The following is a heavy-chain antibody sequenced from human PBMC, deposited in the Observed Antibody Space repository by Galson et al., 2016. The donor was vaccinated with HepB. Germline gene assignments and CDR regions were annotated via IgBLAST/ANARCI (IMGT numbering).Heavy chain of an antibody. CDR1: GYTFGGSW. J-gene: IGHJ4*02. CDR3: VRDWLGDHT. V-gene: IGHV3-74*01. Sequence: SLRLSCAGSGYTFGGSWMQWVRQAPGKGPVWVAHLDNDGTRTTYADSVKGRFTIPRDNAKSTLYLQMNSLRADDTAVYYCVRDWLGDHTWGQGTLVTVSA. CDR2: LDNDGTRT. D-gene: IGHD3-10*01.